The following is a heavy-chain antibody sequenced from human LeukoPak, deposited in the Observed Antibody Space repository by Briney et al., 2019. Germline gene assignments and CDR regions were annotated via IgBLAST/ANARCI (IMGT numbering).Heavy chain of an antibody. Sequence: ASVKVSCKASGYTFTSYGISWVRQAPGQGLEWMGWISSYNGNTNYAQKLQGRVTMTEDTSTDTAYMELSSLRSEDTAVYYCATDPPIPAAGPKNYAFDIWGQGTMVTVSS. D-gene: IGHD6-13*01. CDR1: GYTFTSYG. V-gene: IGHV1-18*01. CDR3: ATDPPIPAAGPKNYAFDI. J-gene: IGHJ3*02. CDR2: ISSYNGNT.